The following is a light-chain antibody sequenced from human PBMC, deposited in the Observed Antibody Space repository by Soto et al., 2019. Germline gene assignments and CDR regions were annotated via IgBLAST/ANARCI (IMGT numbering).Light chain of an antibody. J-gene: IGKJ3*01. Sequence: IQMNQSPSVLSASVGDSFTITCRASQSISRYLNWYQQKPGKAPKXXIYGASTLRSGVPSRFSASVSGTDGTLTISCLKTEDDATYYCQQSYNAPFNFGPGTKVDNK. CDR3: QQSYNAPFN. V-gene: IGKV1-39*01. CDR2: GAS. CDR1: QSISRY.